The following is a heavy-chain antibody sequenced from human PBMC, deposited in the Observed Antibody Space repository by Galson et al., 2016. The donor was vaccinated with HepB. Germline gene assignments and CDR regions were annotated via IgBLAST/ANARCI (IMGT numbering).Heavy chain of an antibody. J-gene: IGHJ4*02. Sequence: LRLSCAASGFSVTTHYMSWIRQAPGKGLEWVSVISVGDNTDYADSVKGRFTVSRDTSKNTVFLQMNNLRVEDTAVYYCARDYTFGHRGFDFWGQGVLVTVSS. CDR1: GFSVTTHY. CDR3: ARDYTFGHRGFDF. D-gene: IGHD3-10*01. V-gene: IGHV3-53*01. CDR2: ISVGDNT.